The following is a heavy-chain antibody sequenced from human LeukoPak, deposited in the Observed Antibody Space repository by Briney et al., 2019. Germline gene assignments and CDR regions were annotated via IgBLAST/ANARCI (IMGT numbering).Heavy chain of an antibody. J-gene: IGHJ5*02. D-gene: IGHD6-6*01. CDR2: INQSGST. V-gene: IGHV4-34*01. CDR3: ASIAMGIAARGWFDP. CDR1: GESFSGYY. Sequence: PSETLSLTCAVYGESFSGYYWSWIRQPPGKGPEWVGEINQSGSTNYNPSLKSRVTISVDTSKNQFSLKLSSVTAADTAVYYCASIAMGIAARGWFDPWGQGTLVTVSS.